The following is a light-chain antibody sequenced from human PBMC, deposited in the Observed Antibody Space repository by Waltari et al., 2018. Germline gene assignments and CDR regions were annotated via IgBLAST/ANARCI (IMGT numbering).Light chain of an antibody. J-gene: IGKJ1*01. CDR2: GAS. Sequence: EIVMTQSPATLSVSPGERATLSCRASRSVSSNLAWYQQKPGQAPRLLIYGASTRATGIPARFRGSGSGTEFTLTISSMQSEDFAVYYCQQYNNWPGAFGQGTKVEIK. CDR3: QQYNNWPGA. V-gene: IGKV3-15*01. CDR1: RSVSSN.